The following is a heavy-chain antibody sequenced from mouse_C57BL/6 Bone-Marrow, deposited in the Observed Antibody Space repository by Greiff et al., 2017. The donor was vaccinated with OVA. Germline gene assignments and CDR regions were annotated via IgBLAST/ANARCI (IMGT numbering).Heavy chain of an antibody. CDR1: GYTFTGYW. D-gene: IGHD1-1*01. CDR3: ARDYYGSSYDY. CDR2: ILPGRGST. V-gene: IGHV1-9*01. Sequence: VQLKQSGAELMKPGASVKLSCKATGYTFTGYWIEWVKQRPGHGLEWIGEILPGRGSTNYNEKFKGKATFTADTSSNTAYMQLSSLTTEDSAIDYCARDYYGSSYDYWGQGTTLTVSS. J-gene: IGHJ2*01.